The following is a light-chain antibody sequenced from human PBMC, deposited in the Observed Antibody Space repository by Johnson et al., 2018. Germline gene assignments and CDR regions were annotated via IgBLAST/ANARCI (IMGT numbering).Light chain of an antibody. V-gene: IGLV1-51*02. Sequence: QSVLTQPPSVSAAPGQKVTISCSGSSSNIGNNYVSWYQQLPGTAPKLLIYENNKRPSGIPDRFSGSTSGTSATLGITGLPTGDEADYYCGTWDSSLSAGKVFGTGTKVTVL. CDR1: SSNIGNNY. CDR2: ENN. J-gene: IGLJ1*01. CDR3: GTWDSSLSAGKV.